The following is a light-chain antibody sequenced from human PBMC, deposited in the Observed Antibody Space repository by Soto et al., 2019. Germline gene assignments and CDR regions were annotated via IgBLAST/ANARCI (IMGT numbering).Light chain of an antibody. J-gene: IGKJ1*01. CDR2: GAS. CDR1: QSVSNNY. V-gene: IGKV3-20*01. Sequence: EIVLTQSPGTLSLSPGERATLSCRSSQSVSNNYLAWYQQKPGQTPRLLIYGASNRATGIPDRFSGSGSGTDFTLTISRLEPEDFAVYYCQQYGSSPWTFGQGTKVDIK. CDR3: QQYGSSPWT.